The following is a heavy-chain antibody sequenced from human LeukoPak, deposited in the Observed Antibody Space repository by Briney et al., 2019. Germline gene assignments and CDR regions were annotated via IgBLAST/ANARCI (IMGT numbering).Heavy chain of an antibody. J-gene: IGHJ2*01. CDR2: IIPIFGTA. CDR3: ARDVNSSSLYYWYFDL. CDR1: GGTFSSYA. D-gene: IGHD2/OR15-2a*01. V-gene: IGHV1-69*05. Sequence: SSVKVSCKASGGTFSSYAISWVRQAPGQGLEWMGGIIPIFGTANYAQKFQGRVTITTDESTSTAYMELSSLRSEDTAVYYCARDVNSSSLYYWYFDLWGRGTMVTVSS.